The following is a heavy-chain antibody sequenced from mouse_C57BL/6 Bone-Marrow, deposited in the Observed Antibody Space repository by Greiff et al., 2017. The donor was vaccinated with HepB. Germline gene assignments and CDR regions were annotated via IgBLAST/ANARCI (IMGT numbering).Heavy chain of an antibody. Sequence: VQLQQSGAELVRPGASVKLSCTASGFNIKDDYMHWVKQRPEQGLEWIGWIDPENGDTEYASKFQGKATITADTSSNTAYLQLSSLTSEDTAVYYCTTPQAFDYWGQGTTLTVPS. CDR1: GFNIKDDY. J-gene: IGHJ2*01. CDR3: TTPQAFDY. CDR2: IDPENGDT. D-gene: IGHD3-2*02. V-gene: IGHV14-4*01.